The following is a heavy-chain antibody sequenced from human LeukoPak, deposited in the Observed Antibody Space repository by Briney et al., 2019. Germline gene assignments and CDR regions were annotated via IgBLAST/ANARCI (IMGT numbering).Heavy chain of an antibody. CDR1: RGSISSFY. V-gene: IGHV4-4*07. CDR2: IYTSGNT. J-gene: IGHJ4*02. D-gene: IGHD3-10*01. CDR3: AREGHYSGSGSYLAY. Sequence: PSETLSLTCSVSRGSISSFYWSWIRQPAGKRLEWLGRIYTSGNTDYDPSLKGRVTMSVDTSKNQFSLKLSSLTAADTAVYYCAREGHYSGSGSYLAYWGQGALVTVSS.